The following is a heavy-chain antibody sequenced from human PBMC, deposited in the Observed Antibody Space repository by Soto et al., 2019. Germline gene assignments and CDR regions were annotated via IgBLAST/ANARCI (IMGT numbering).Heavy chain of an antibody. D-gene: IGHD3-10*01. J-gene: IGHJ6*02. CDR3: MKAHESGDFLGMSV. V-gene: IGHV4-61*01. CDR1: GGSVSTGMKY. CDR2: MYKTGET. Sequence: SETLSLTCTVSGGSVSTGMKYWGWVRQPPGKALEFIGYMYKTGETLLNSSLKSRVTLSMETSRNQFSLTLSSVTAADTAVYFCMKAHESGDFLGMSVWGPGTTVTVSS.